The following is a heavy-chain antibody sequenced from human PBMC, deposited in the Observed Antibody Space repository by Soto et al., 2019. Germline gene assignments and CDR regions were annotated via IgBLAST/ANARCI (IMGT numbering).Heavy chain of an antibody. CDR3: ARLAVAGIEGGVEVDY. Sequence: QVQLVESGGGVVQPGRSLRLSCAASGFTFSSYAMHWVRQAPGKGLEWVAVISYDGSNKYYADSVKGRFTISRDNSKNTLYLQMNSLRAVDTAVYYCARLAVAGIEGGVEVDYWGQGTLVTVSS. V-gene: IGHV3-30-3*01. J-gene: IGHJ4*02. D-gene: IGHD6-19*01. CDR2: ISYDGSNK. CDR1: GFTFSSYA.